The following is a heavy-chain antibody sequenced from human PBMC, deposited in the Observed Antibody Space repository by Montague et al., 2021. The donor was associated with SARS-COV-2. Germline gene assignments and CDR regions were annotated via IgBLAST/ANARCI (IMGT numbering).Heavy chain of an antibody. V-gene: IGHV4-34*01. J-gene: IGHJ4*02. CDR2: IKQSGST. CDR1: GGSFGDDR. CDR3: ARGHLSVSMIVVVFTSASYYFDY. D-gene: IGHD3-22*01. Sequence: SETLSLTCGVYGGSFGDDRWSWIRQPPGEGLEWIGDIKQSGSTXXXPSXXXRVTISVDKSKNQFSLKLTSVTAADKAVYFCARGHLSVSMIVVVFTSASYYFDYWGQGAQVTVSS.